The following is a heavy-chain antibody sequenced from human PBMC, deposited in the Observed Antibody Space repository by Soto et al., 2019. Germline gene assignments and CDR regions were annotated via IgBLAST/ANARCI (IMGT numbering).Heavy chain of an antibody. Sequence: PSETLSLTCAVSGGSISSSNWWSWVRQPPGKGLEWIGEIYHSGSTNYNPSLKSRVTISVDKSKNQFSLKLSSVTAADTAVYYCARDGGCCFLEWLSYYGMYFWGQGTTVTVS. CDR3: ARDGGCCFLEWLSYYGMYF. CDR2: IYHSGST. D-gene: IGHD3-3*01. V-gene: IGHV4-4*02. J-gene: IGHJ6*02. CDR1: GGSISSSNW.